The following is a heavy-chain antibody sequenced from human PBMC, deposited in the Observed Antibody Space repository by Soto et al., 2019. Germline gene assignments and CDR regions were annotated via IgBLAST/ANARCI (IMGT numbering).Heavy chain of an antibody. CDR3: ARDPFPAAMFSRVDY. CDR2: IWYEGRNK. J-gene: IGHJ4*02. V-gene: IGHV3-33*01. D-gene: IGHD2-2*01. Sequence: GGSLRLSCAASGFTFSSYGMHWVRHDTGQRLERVAVIWYEGRNKYYADYVKGRITISRDNPKNTLYLQMNSLRAEDTAVYYCARDPFPAAMFSRVDYWGQGSMVTVSS. CDR1: GFTFSSYG.